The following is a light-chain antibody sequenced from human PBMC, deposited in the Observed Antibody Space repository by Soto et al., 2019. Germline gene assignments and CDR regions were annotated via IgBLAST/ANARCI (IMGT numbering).Light chain of an antibody. CDR3: LHALTTPPWT. V-gene: IGKV2-28*01. CDR2: LGS. Sequence: DIVLTQSPLSLPVTPGEPASISCRSSQSLLHSHGYNFLNWYLQKPGQSPQLLIYLGSNRASGVPDRCSGSGSGTEFTLKISGVQAEDVGVYYCLHALTTPPWTFGQGTKVEI. CDR1: QSLLHSHGYNF. J-gene: IGKJ1*01.